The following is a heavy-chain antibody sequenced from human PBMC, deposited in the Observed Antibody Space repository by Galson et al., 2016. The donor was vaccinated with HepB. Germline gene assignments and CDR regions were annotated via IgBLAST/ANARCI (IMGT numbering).Heavy chain of an antibody. V-gene: IGHV4-31*03. Sequence: TLSLTCTVSGDPISSGGYYWSWIRQHPGKGLEWIGYIYHSGTTYYNPSLKSRVTISVDTSKNQFSLNLSSVTAAATAVYSCAREGGYYDSSGHYYSTPFDYWGQGALVTVSS. D-gene: IGHD3-22*01. CDR2: IYHSGTT. CDR1: GDPISSGGYY. J-gene: IGHJ4*02. CDR3: AREGGYYDSSGHYYSTPFDY.